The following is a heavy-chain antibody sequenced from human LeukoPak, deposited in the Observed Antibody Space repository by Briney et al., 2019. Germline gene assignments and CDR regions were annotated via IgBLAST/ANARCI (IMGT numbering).Heavy chain of an antibody. CDR2: ISGSGGST. D-gene: IGHD3-22*01. J-gene: IGHJ4*02. V-gene: IGHV3-23*01. CDR3: AKSQNVDITMIVVVITGAEFDY. CDR1: GFTFSSYA. Sequence: PGGSLRLSCAASGFTFSSYAMSWVRQAPGKGLEWVSAISGSGGSTYYADSVKGRFTISRDNSKNTLYLQMNSLRAEDTAVYYCAKSQNVDITMIVVVITGAEFDYWGQGTLVTVSS.